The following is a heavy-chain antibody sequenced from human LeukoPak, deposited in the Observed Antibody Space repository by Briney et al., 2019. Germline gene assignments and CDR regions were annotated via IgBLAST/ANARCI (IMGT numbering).Heavy chain of an antibody. Sequence: PGGSLRLSCAVSGFTLSSYSMNWVRQAPGKGLEWVSFISTSSSYIYYADSVKDRFTISRDNSKNTLYLQMNSLRAEDTAVYYCAKKWSGDYDSSGVNDAFDIWGQGTMVTVSS. V-gene: IGHV3-21*01. CDR3: AKKWSGDYDSSGVNDAFDI. CDR1: GFTLSSYS. J-gene: IGHJ3*02. CDR2: ISTSSSYI. D-gene: IGHD3-22*01.